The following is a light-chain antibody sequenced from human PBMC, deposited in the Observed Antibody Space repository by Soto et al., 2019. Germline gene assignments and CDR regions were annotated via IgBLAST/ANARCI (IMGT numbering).Light chain of an antibody. CDR2: EVS. CDR1: SSDVGSYNL. Sequence: QSVLTQPASVSGSPGQSITISCTGTSSDVGSYNLISWYQQYPGKAPKLMIYEVSKRPSGVSNRFSGSKSGNTASLTISGLQAEDEADYYCCSYTTSNTRQIVFGTGTKVTVL. J-gene: IGLJ1*01. CDR3: CSYTTSNTRQIV. V-gene: IGLV2-14*02.